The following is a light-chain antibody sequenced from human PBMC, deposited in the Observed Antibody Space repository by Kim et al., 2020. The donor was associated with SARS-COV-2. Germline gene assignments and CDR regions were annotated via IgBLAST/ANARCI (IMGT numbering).Light chain of an antibody. Sequence: SSELTQDPAVSVALGQTVRITCQGDSLRSYYASWYQQKPGQAPVLVIYGKNTRPSGTPDRFSGSSSGNTASLTITGAQAEYEADYYCTSRDSSTKPLLFG. V-gene: IGLV3-19*01. CDR1: SLRSYY. CDR2: GKN. CDR3: TSRDSSTKPLL. J-gene: IGLJ3*02.